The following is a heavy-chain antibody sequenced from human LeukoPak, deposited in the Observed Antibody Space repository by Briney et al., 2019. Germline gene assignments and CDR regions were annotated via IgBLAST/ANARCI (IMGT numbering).Heavy chain of an antibody. Sequence: ASVKVSCKASGYTFTSYGISWVRQAPGQGLEWMGWISAYNGNTNYAQKLQGRVTTTTDTSTSTAYMELRSLRSDDTAVYYCARGRGIAAAGLQYYYYYGMDVWGQGTTVTVSS. CDR1: GYTFTSYG. CDR2: ISAYNGNT. CDR3: ARGRGIAAAGLQYYYYYGMDV. D-gene: IGHD6-13*01. J-gene: IGHJ6*02. V-gene: IGHV1-18*01.